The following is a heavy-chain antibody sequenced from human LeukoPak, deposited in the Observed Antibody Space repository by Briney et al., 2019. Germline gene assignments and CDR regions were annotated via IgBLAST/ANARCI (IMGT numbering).Heavy chain of an antibody. J-gene: IGHJ6*02. CDR2: IWYDGSNK. V-gene: IGHV3-33*01. CDR3: AREEVWSSGWSYYYYGMDV. Sequence: LPGGSLRLSCAASGFTFSSYGMPWVRQAPGKGLEWVAVIWYDGSNKYYADSVKGRFTISRDNSKNTLYLQMNSLRAEDTAVYYCAREEVWSSGWSYYYYGMDVWGQGTTVTVSS. CDR1: GFTFSSYG. D-gene: IGHD6-19*01.